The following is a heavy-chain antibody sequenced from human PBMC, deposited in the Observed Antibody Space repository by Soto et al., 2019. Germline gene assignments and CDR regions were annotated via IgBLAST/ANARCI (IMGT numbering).Heavy chain of an antibody. J-gene: IGHJ4*02. CDR2: IIPTLGTP. Sequence: QVQLVQSGAEVKKPGSSVKVSCKASGGIFSNFAFNWMRQAPGQGLEWMGGIIPTLGTPHYAQKFLGRVTITADESTRTVYMEMRSLTVEDKAVYYCAGVGLVAYDYWGQGTLVIVSS. CDR3: AGVGLVAYDY. CDR1: GGIFSNFA. D-gene: IGHD2-8*02. V-gene: IGHV1-69*01.